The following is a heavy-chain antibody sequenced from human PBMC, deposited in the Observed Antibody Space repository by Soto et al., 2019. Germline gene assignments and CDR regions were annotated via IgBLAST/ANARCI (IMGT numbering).Heavy chain of an antibody. CDR1: GFTFSSCC. D-gene: IGHD3-10*01. CDR3: VKRGDYNSGTYAVSFDY. V-gene: IGHV3-33*06. J-gene: IGHJ4*02. CDR2: IWYDGSNK. Sequence: PVGSLRLSCPSSGFTFSSCCRHWFPQAPGKGLGWVAVIWYDGSNKYYADSVKGRFTISRDNSKNTLYLQMNSLRAEDTAIYYCVKRGDYNSGTYAVSFDYWGQGT.